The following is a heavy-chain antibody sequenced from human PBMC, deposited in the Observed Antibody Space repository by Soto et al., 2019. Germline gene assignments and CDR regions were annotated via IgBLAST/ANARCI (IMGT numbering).Heavy chain of an antibody. CDR3: ARGPRIAARPGFDP. Sequence: SETLSLTCAVSGYSISSGYYWGWIRQPPGKGLEWIGSIYHSGSTYYNPSLKSRVTISVDTSKNQFSLKLSSVAAADTAVYYCARGPRIAARPGFDPWGQGTLVTVSS. CDR2: IYHSGST. CDR1: GYSISSGYY. D-gene: IGHD6-6*01. V-gene: IGHV4-38-2*01. J-gene: IGHJ5*02.